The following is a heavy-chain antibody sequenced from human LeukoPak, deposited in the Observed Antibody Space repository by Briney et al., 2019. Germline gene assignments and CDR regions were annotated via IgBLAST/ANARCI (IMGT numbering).Heavy chain of an antibody. D-gene: IGHD3-10*01. CDR2: IYSGGST. CDR1: GFTVSSNY. J-gene: IGHJ4*02. Sequence: GGSLRLSCAASGFTVSSNYMSWVRQAPGKGLEWVSVIYSGGSTYYSDSVKGRFTISRDNSKNTLYLQMNSLRAEDTAVYYCARALRGSLDSWGQGTLVTVSS. CDR3: ARALRGSLDS. V-gene: IGHV3-66*01.